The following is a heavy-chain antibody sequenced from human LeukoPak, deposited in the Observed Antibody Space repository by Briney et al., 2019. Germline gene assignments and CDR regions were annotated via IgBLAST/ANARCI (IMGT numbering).Heavy chain of an antibody. J-gene: IGHJ3*02. CDR3: ARGAESRWLQWVGASDI. CDR1: GFTFSSYG. CDR2: ISYDGSNK. Sequence: GGSLRLSCAASGFTFSSYGMHWVRQAPGKGLEWVAVISYDGSNKYYADSVKGRFTISRDNSKNTLYLQMNSLRAEDTAVYYCARGAESRWLQWVGASDIWGQGTMVTVSS. V-gene: IGHV3-30*03. D-gene: IGHD5-24*01.